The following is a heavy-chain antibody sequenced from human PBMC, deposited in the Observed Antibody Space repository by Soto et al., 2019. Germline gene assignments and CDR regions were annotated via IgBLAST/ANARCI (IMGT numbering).Heavy chain of an antibody. J-gene: IGHJ6*02. V-gene: IGHV4-34*01. CDR1: GGSFSSYY. Sequence: SETLSLTCAVYGGSFSSYYWSWIRQPPGKGLEWIGVINHSGSTNYDPSLKSRVTISVDTSKNQFSLKLSSVTAADTAVYYCARDNPILTGYSFYYYYGMDVWGQGTTVTVSS. CDR2: INHSGST. CDR3: ARDNPILTGYSFYYYYGMDV. D-gene: IGHD3-9*01.